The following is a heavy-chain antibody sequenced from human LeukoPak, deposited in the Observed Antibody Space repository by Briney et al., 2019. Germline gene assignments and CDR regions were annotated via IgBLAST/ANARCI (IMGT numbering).Heavy chain of an antibody. CDR1: GFSISLYT. Sequence: PGGSLRLSCEASGFSISLYTMNWVRQAPGKGLEWVSYIHSSSETIYYGDSVKGRFTISRDNGKNSLYLQMNSLRAEDTAVYYCATYSTRNAREFQSWGQGTLVTVSS. V-gene: IGHV3-48*04. CDR3: ATYSTRNAREFQS. J-gene: IGHJ1*01. CDR2: IHSSSETI. D-gene: IGHD4-11*01.